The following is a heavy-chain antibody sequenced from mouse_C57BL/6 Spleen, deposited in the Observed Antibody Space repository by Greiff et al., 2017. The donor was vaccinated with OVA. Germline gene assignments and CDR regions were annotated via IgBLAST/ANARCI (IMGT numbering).Heavy chain of an antibody. V-gene: IGHV5S21*01. J-gene: IGHJ2*01. D-gene: IGHD1-1*01. CDR3: TRGRDYGTCFDY. CDR1: GFTFSSYA. Sequence: EVMLVESGEGLVKPGGSLKLSCAASGFTFSSYAMSWVRQTPEKRLEWVAYISSGGDYIYYADTVKGRFTISRDNARNTLYLQMSSLKSEDTAMYYCTRGRDYGTCFDYWGQGTTLTVSS. CDR2: ISSGGDYI.